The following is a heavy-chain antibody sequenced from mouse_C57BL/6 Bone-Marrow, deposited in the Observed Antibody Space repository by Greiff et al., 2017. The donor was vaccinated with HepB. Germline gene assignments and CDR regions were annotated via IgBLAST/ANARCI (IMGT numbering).Heavy chain of an antibody. CDR3: ARKELTGTY. D-gene: IGHD4-1*01. CDR1: GYAFSSSW. Sequence: VQLQQSGPELVKPGASVKISCKASGYAFSSSWMNWVKQRPGKGLEWIGRIYPGDGDTNYNGKFKGKATLTADKSSSTAYLQLSSRTSEDSAVYFCARKELTGTYWGQGTTVTVSS. V-gene: IGHV1-82*01. J-gene: IGHJ2*01. CDR2: IYPGDGDT.